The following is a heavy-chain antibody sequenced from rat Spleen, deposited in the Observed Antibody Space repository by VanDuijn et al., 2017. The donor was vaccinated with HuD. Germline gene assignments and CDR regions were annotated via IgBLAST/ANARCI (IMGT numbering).Heavy chain of an antibody. J-gene: IGHJ2*01. CDR2: ITNTGGSI. CDR3: TRDSSEGIEDY. CDR1: GFTFNYYW. D-gene: IGHD1-11*01. V-gene: IGHV5-31*01. Sequence: EVQLVESGGGLVQPGRSLKLSCVASGFTFNYYWMTWIRQAPGKGLEWVASITNTGGSIYYPDSVKGRFTISRDPAQNTLYLQMNSMRSEDTATYYCTRDSSEGIEDYWGQGVMVTVSS.